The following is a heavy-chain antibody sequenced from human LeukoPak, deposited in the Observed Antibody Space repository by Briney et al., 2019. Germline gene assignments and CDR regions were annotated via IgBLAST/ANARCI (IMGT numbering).Heavy chain of an antibody. CDR3: AKGHIAVAGTGY. V-gene: IGHV3-30*02. D-gene: IGHD6-19*01. J-gene: IGHJ4*02. CDR1: GFTFSSYG. CDR2: IRYDGSNK. Sequence: GESLKISCAASGFTFSSYGMHWVRQAPGKGLEWVAFIRYDGSNKYYADSVKGRFTISRDNSKNTLYLQMNSLRAEDTAVYYCAKGHIAVAGTGYWGQGTLVTVSS.